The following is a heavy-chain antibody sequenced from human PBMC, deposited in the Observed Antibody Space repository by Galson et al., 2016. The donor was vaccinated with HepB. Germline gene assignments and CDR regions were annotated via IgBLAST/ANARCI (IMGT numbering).Heavy chain of an antibody. CDR3: GRGMNCFDY. V-gene: IGHV1-69*13. J-gene: IGHJ4*02. CDR1: GGTFSSYA. Sequence: SVKVSCKASGGTFSSYAITWVRQAPGQGLEWMGGIISIFDTATYAQKFQGRVTITADESTSTAYMDLSSLRSEDTAVYYCGRGMNCFDYWGQGTLVTVSS. CDR2: IISIFDTA.